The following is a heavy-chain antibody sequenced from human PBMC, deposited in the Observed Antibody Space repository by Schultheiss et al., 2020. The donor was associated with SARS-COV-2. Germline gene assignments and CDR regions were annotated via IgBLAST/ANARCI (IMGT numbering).Heavy chain of an antibody. Sequence: SETLSLTCAVSGYSISSGYYWGWIRQPPGKGLEWIGSIYHSGSTYYNPSLKSRVTITVDTSKNQFSLKLSSVTAADTAVYYCARVGSPRLFDYWGQGTLVTVSS. V-gene: IGHV4-38-2*01. D-gene: IGHD6-25*01. CDR2: IYHSGST. CDR1: GYSISSGYY. CDR3: ARVGSPRLFDY. J-gene: IGHJ4*02.